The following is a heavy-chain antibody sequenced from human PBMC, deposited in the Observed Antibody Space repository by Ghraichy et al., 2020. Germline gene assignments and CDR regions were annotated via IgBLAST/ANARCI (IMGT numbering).Heavy chain of an antibody. CDR3: AGKGGEVRCCHYFDS. V-gene: IGHV3-48*02. Sequence: GGSLRLSCAGSEFTFGSFGMNWVRQAPGKGLEWVANIDSSGNAIHYADSVKGRFTISRDNAKNSLYLQMNSLRDEDTAVDYCAGKGGEVRCCHYFDSWGQGTLVTVS. D-gene: IGHD3-16*01. CDR1: EFTFGSFG. CDR2: IDSSGNAI. J-gene: IGHJ4*02.